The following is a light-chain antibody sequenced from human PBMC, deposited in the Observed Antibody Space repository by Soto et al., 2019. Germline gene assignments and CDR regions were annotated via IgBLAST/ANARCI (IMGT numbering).Light chain of an antibody. CDR2: AAS. J-gene: IGKJ1*01. V-gene: IGKV1D-8*03. CDR3: QQFNNYQWT. CDR1: QGISSY. Sequence: VIWMTPSPSLLSASTGDRVTSXXRMSQGISSYLAWYQQKPGKAPKLXIYAASALQIGVPTRFSGSGSGTEFTLTISSLQPEDFATYYCQQFNNYQWTFGQGTKVDIK.